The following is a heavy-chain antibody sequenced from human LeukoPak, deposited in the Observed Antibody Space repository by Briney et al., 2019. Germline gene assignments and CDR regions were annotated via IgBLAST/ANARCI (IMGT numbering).Heavy chain of an antibody. V-gene: IGHV4-59*08. D-gene: IGHD3-22*01. CDR1: GASIGNYY. J-gene: IGHJ4*02. CDR3: ARRSYFDGSGYPWL. Sequence: SETLSLTCTVSGASIGNYYWSWMRQPPGKGLEWMGDIYFSGSTNYSPSLKSRVTISVDTSKNQFSLKLTSVTAADTAVYYCARRSYFDGSGYPWLWGQGTLVSVSS. CDR2: IYFSGST.